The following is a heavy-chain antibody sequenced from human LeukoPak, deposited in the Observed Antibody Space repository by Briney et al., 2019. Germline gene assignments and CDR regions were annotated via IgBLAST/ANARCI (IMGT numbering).Heavy chain of an antibody. Sequence: PGGSLRLSCAASGFTFSDYYMTWIRRAPGKGLEWVSYISSSSGFTKYADSVRGRFTISRDNAKNSLYLQMYTLRVDDTAVYYCARGSPPGDWGQGTLVTVSS. V-gene: IGHV3-11*05. CDR1: GFTFSDYY. J-gene: IGHJ4*02. CDR2: ISSSSGFT. CDR3: ARGSPPGD. D-gene: IGHD3-16*01.